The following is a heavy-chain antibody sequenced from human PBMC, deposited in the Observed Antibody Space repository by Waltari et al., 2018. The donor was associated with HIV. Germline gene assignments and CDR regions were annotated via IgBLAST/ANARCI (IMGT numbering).Heavy chain of an antibody. CDR2: ISWNSGSI. CDR3: AKDMSSDDAFDI. J-gene: IGHJ3*02. V-gene: IGHV3-9*01. CDR1: GLHFDEYA. Sequence: EVQLVEAGGCWGQRGRCRGASGAGSGLHFDEYAMHWVRQAPGKGLELVSGISWNSGSIGYADSVKGRFTISRDNAKNSLYLQMNSLRAEDTALYYCAKDMSSDDAFDIWGQGTMVTVSS.